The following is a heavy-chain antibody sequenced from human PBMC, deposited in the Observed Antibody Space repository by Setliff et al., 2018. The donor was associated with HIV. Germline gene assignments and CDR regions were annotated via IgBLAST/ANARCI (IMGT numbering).Heavy chain of an antibody. V-gene: IGHV3-7*03. Sequence: HPGGSLRLSCAASGFTFSSYWMSWVRQAPGKGLEWVAHLREDGSEKYYVDSVKGRFTISRDNAKSSLYLQMNSLRVEDTAVYYCARPRLVLPRPYQYYFDYWGQGALVTAPQ. D-gene: IGHD2-2*01. CDR3: ARPRLVLPRPYQYYFDY. J-gene: IGHJ4*02. CDR1: GFTFSSYW. CDR2: LREDGSEK.